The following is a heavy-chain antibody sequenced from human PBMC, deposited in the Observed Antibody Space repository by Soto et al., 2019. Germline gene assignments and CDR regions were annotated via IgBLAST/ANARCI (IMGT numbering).Heavy chain of an antibody. D-gene: IGHD3-10*01. Sequence: SSETLSLTCAVYGGSFSGYYWSWIRQPPGKGLEWIGEINHSGSTNYNPSLKSRVTISVDTSKNQFSLKLSSVTAADTAVYYCARVVRGVIPYYYYYYGMDVWGQGTTVTVSS. CDR2: INHSGST. CDR1: GGSFSGYY. J-gene: IGHJ6*02. V-gene: IGHV4-34*01. CDR3: ARVVRGVIPYYYYYYGMDV.